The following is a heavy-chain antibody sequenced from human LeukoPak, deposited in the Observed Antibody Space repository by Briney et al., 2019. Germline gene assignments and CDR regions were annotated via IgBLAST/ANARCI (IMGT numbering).Heavy chain of an antibody. J-gene: IGHJ4*02. V-gene: IGHV1-2*06. CDR1: GYTFTGYY. Sequence: ALVKVSCKASGYTFTGYYMHWVRQAPGQGLEWMGRINPNSGGTNYAQKFQGRVTMTRDTSISTAYMELSRLRSDDTAVYYCAREDRTTVTFDYWGQGTLVTVSS. D-gene: IGHD4-17*01. CDR3: AREDRTTVTFDY. CDR2: INPNSGGT.